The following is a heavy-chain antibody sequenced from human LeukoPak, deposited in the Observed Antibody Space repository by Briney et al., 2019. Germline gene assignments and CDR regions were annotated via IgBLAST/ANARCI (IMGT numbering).Heavy chain of an antibody. Sequence: GGSLRLSCAASGFTFSSYGMHWVRQAPGKGLEWVAVISYDGSNKYYADSVKGRFTISRDNSKNTLYLQMNSLRAEDTAVYYCAKDQRPRNYYDSSGCPDYWGQGTLVTVSS. D-gene: IGHD3-22*01. CDR3: AKDQRPRNYYDSSGCPDY. CDR2: ISYDGSNK. V-gene: IGHV3-30*18. CDR1: GFTFSSYG. J-gene: IGHJ4*02.